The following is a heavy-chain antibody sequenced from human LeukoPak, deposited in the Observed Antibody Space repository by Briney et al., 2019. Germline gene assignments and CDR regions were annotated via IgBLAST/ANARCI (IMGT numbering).Heavy chain of an antibody. D-gene: IGHD3-9*01. Sequence: GGSLRLSCAASGFTFGSYAMHWVRQAPGKGLEWVAVISYDGSNKYYADSVKGRFTISRDNSKNTLYLQMNSLRAEDTAVYYCARGYYEILTGYFLPLDYWGQGTLVTVSS. CDR3: ARGYYEILTGYFLPLDY. CDR2: ISYDGSNK. V-gene: IGHV3-30-3*01. J-gene: IGHJ4*02. CDR1: GFTFGSYA.